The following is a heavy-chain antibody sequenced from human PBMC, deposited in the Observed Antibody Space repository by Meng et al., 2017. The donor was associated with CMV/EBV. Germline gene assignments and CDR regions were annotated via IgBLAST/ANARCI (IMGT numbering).Heavy chain of an antibody. D-gene: IGHD3-9*01. CDR1: GFTFSSYA. J-gene: IGHJ6*02. CDR2: ISYDGSSK. CDR3: AKERKAYYDILTADYGMDV. Sequence: GGSLRLSCAASGFTFSSYAMHWVRQAPGKGLEWVARISYDGSSKYFADSVKGRFTISRDNSKNTLYLQMNSLRAEDTAVYYCAKERKAYYDILTADYGMDVWGQGTTVTVSS. V-gene: IGHV3-30-3*01.